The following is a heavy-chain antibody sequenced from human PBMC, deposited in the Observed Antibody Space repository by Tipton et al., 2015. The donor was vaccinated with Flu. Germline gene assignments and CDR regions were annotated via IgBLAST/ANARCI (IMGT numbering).Heavy chain of an antibody. D-gene: IGHD6-13*01. Sequence: SLRLSCAVSGFTVSTSYMSWVRQPPGKGLEWVSIVYDDGRTYYADSVEGRFAISRDNSKNILYLQMNSLRADDTAVYYCARDSAAHYGMDVWGQGTTVTVSS. V-gene: IGHV3-53*01. CDR1: GFTVSTSY. J-gene: IGHJ6*02. CDR3: ARDSAAHYGMDV. CDR2: VYDDGRT.